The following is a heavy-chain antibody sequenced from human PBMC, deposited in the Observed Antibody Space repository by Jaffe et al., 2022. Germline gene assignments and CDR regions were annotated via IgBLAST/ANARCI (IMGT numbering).Heavy chain of an antibody. CDR1: GFTFSSYA. D-gene: IGHD5-18*01. V-gene: IGHV3-23*01. Sequence: EVQLLESGGGLVQPGGSLRLSCAASGFTFSSYAMSWVRQAPGKGLEWVSGISGSGGSTYYADSVKGRFTISRDNSKNTLDLQMNSLRAEDTAVYYCAKKYSYGYSLSYFDYWGQGTLVTVSS. J-gene: IGHJ4*02. CDR3: AKKYSYGYSLSYFDY. CDR2: ISGSGGST.